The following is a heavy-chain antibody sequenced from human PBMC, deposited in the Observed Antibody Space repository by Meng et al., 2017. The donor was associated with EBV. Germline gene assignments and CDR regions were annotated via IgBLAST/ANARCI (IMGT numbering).Heavy chain of an antibody. CDR3: ARVSPKRYFDYLAPPDY. CDR1: GGSVNGYF. CDR2: LHHSGST. Sequence: QVQLQQCGAGLVKPSEXLSLTCAVYGGSVNGYFWSWIRQPPGKGLEWIGELHHSGSTNYTPSLKSRLRISVDTSKNQFSLNLTSVTAADTAVYSCARVSPKRYFDYLAPPDYGGHGTLVTVSS. V-gene: IGHV4-34*01. D-gene: IGHD3-9*01. J-gene: IGHJ4*01.